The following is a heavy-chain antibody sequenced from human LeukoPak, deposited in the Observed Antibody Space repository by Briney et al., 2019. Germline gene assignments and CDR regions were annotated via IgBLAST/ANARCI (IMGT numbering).Heavy chain of an antibody. D-gene: IGHD3-10*01. CDR3: ARESNYYGSGTGWFDP. V-gene: IGHV4-30-4*07. CDR1: GGSISSGGYS. J-gene: IGHJ5*02. CDR2: IYHSGST. Sequence: SQTLSLTCAVSGGSISSGGYSWSWIRQPPGTGLEWIGYIYHSGSTYYNPSLKSRVTISVDTSKNQLSLKLSSVTAADTAVYYCARESNYYGSGTGWFDPWGQGTLVTVSS.